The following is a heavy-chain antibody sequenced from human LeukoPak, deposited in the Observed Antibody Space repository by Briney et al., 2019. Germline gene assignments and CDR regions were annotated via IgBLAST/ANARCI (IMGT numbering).Heavy chain of an antibody. CDR3: ARDTSGWYFNL. CDR2: IYSSGNT. Sequence: SETLSLTCTVSGGSITSYFWSWVRQPPGMGLEWIAYIYSSGNTRYNPSLKSRVTISVDTSKNQFSLKLSSVTAADTAVYYCARDTSGWYFNLWGRGTLVTVSS. V-gene: IGHV4-4*08. J-gene: IGHJ2*01. CDR1: GGSITSYF. D-gene: IGHD6-19*01.